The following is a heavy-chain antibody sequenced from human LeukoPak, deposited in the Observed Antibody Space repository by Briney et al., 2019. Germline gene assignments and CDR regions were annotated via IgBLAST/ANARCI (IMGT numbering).Heavy chain of an antibody. CDR1: GFTSSNYG. D-gene: IGHD6-19*01. Sequence: GRSLSLSCAASGFTSSNYGMNWVRQAPGTGLEWVAVIAYDGSNEYCAEFNKARFTISRDNSKNTLYLQMHSLRAEDTAVYFWAKDQGIAVAGTDDAFDIWGQGTRVTVSS. J-gene: IGHJ3*02. CDR2: IAYDGSNE. CDR3: AKDQGIAVAGTDDAFDI. V-gene: IGHV3-30*18.